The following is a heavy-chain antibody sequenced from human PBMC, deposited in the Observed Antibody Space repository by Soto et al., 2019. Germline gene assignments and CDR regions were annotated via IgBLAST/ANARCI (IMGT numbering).Heavy chain of an antibody. J-gene: IGHJ4*02. V-gene: IGHV3-33*01. CDR2: IWYDGSNK. CDR1: GFTFGNFG. CDR3: AREDYGDSHDY. Sequence: QVQLVESGGGVVQPGRSLRLSCAASGFTFGNFGMHWVRQAPGKGLEWVAVIWYDGSNKYYADSVKGRFTISRDNSKNTLYLQMNSLRAEDTAVYYCAREDYGDSHDYWGQGTLVTVSS. D-gene: IGHD4-17*01.